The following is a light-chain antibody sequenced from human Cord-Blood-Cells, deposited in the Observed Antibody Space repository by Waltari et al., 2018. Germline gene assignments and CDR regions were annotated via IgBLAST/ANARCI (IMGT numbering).Light chain of an antibody. CDR2: EGS. CDR1: SXDVGSYNL. J-gene: IGLJ3*02. CDR3: CSYAGSSTWV. Sequence: QSALTQPASVSGSPGQXIXISXXGTSXDVGSYNLFPWYQQHPGKAPKLMIYEGSKRPSGVSNRFSGSKSGNTASLTISGLQAEDEADYYCCSYAGSSTWVFGGGTKLTVL. V-gene: IGLV2-23*01.